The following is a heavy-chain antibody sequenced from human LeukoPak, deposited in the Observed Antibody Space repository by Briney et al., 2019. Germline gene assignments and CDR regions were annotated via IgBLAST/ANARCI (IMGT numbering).Heavy chain of an antibody. Sequence: PGGSLRLSCAASRFTFSSYWMHWVRQAPGKELVWVSRINSDGSSTSYADSVKGRFTISRDNAKNTLYLQMNSLRAEDTAVYYCAGDSSGWHEVLVYDYWGQGTLVTVSS. CDR2: INSDGSST. CDR3: AGDSSGWHEVLVYDY. J-gene: IGHJ4*02. CDR1: RFTFSSYW. V-gene: IGHV3-74*01. D-gene: IGHD6-19*01.